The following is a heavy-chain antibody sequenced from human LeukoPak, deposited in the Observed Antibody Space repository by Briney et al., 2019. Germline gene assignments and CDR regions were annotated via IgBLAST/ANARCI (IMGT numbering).Heavy chain of an antibody. CDR3: ARDPSDYYDSSGYHPSN. Sequence: SQTLSLTCTVSGGSISSGDYYWRWVRQPPGKGLEWVLYIYYSGSTYYKPSLKSRVTISVDTSKTQFSLKLSSVTAADTAVYYCARDPSDYYDSSGYHPSNWGQGTLVTVS. J-gene: IGHJ4*02. CDR1: GGSISSGDYY. CDR2: IYYSGST. V-gene: IGHV4-30-4*08. D-gene: IGHD3-22*01.